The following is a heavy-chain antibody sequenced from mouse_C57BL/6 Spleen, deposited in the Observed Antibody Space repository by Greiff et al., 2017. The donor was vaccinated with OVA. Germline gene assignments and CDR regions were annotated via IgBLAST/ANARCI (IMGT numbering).Heavy chain of an antibody. V-gene: IGHV1-5*01. CDR2: ISPGNSDT. Sequence: VQLKQSGTVLARPGASVKMSCKTSGYTFTSYWMHWVKQRPGQGLEWIGAISPGNSDTRYNQKFKGKAKLTAVTSASTAYMELSSLTNEDSAVYYCTRLGGYDPWFAYWGQGTLVTVSA. CDR1: GYTFTSYW. CDR3: TRLGGYDPWFAY. D-gene: IGHD2-2*01. J-gene: IGHJ3*01.